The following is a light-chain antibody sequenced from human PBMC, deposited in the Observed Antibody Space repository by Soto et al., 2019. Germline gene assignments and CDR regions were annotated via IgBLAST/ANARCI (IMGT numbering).Light chain of an antibody. CDR3: QQSYSIPWA. CDR1: QSISSF. Sequence: DIQMTQSPSSLSASVGDRVTITCRASQSISSFLCWYQQRPGRVPKLLIYAASSLQSGVPSRFSGSGSGTDFTLTISSLQPEDFATYYCQQSYSIPWAFGQGTKVDIK. V-gene: IGKV1-39*01. J-gene: IGKJ1*01. CDR2: AAS.